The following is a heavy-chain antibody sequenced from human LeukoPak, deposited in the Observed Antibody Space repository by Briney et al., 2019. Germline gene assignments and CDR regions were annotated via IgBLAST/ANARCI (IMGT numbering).Heavy chain of an antibody. V-gene: IGHV3-33*06. D-gene: IGHD3-10*01. CDR3: AKDYGTASNWFDP. J-gene: IGHJ5*02. CDR1: GFTFSSYG. CDR2: IWYDGSKK. Sequence: PGRSLTLSCAAAGFTFSSYGMHWVRQAPGKGLEWVAFIWYDGSKKFYADSVKGRFTISRDNSKNTLYLQMNSLRAEDSAVYSCAKDYGTASNWFDPWGQGTLVIVSS.